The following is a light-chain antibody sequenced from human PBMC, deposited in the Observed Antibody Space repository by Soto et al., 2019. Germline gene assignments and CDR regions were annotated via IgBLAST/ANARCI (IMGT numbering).Light chain of an antibody. Sequence: ALTQPASVSGSPGQSITLSCTGTSSDVGAYNSVSWYQQHPGKAPKLIIYDVSTRPSGVSNRFSGSKSGNTASLTISGLQAEDEADYYCSSSTTSTTRVFGTGTKLTVL. CDR2: DVS. V-gene: IGLV2-14*03. CDR3: SSSTTSTTRV. J-gene: IGLJ1*01. CDR1: SSDVGAYNS.